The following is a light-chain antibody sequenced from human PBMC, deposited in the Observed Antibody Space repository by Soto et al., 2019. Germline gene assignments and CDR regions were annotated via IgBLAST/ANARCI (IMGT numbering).Light chain of an antibody. CDR1: SSVVSGFIA. J-gene: IGLJ1*01. Sequence: SARTQPASVSWPPWQSITIPSTGTSSVVSGFIAVSWYQLRPGTAPKLILYDFVDRPSGVSYRFSGSKSGNTASLTISGLQAADEADYFCSSYTCTMTNVFGSGTKVTVL. CDR2: DFV. V-gene: IGLV2-14*03. CDR3: SSYTCTMTNV.